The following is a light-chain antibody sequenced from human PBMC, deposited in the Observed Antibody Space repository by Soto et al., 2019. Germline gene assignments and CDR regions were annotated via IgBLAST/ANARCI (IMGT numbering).Light chain of an antibody. V-gene: IGLV1-51*02. CDR1: SSNIGKYS. Sequence: QSVLTQPPSVSAAPGQTVTISCSGSSSNIGKYSVSWYQQLPGTAPKLLIYENNKRPSGIPDRFSGSKSGTSGTLGITGLQTGDEADYYCGTWDSSLNVIFGGGTKLTVL. CDR3: GTWDSSLNVI. J-gene: IGLJ2*01. CDR2: ENN.